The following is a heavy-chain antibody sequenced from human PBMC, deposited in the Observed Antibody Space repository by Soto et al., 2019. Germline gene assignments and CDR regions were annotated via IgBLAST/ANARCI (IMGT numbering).Heavy chain of an antibody. D-gene: IGHD5-12*01. V-gene: IGHV4-59*01. CDR3: ARVQMATIYFDY. CDR1: GDSINTYY. CDR2: IYRSGTT. Sequence: SETLSLTCTVSGDSINTYYWSWIRQPPGKGLEWIGHIYRSGTTRYNPSVESRVTISVDTSKNQFSLELSSVTAADTAVYYCARVQMATIYFDYWGQGILVTVPS. J-gene: IGHJ4*02.